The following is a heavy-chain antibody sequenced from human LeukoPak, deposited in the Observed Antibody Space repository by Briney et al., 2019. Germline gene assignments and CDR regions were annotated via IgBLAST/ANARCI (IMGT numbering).Heavy chain of an antibody. CDR3: AGTVDTAMPY. CDR1: GGSISSSSYY. CDR2: IYYSGST. V-gene: IGHV4-39*01. J-gene: IGHJ4*02. Sequence: SETLSLTCTVSGGSISSSSYYWGWIRQPPGKGLEWIGSIYYSGSTYYNPSLKSRVTISVDTSKNQFSLKLSSVTAADTAVYYCAGTVDTAMPYWGQGTLVTVPS. D-gene: IGHD5-18*01.